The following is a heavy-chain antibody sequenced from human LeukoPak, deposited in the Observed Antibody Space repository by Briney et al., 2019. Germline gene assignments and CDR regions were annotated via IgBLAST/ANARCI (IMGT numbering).Heavy chain of an antibody. V-gene: IGHV4-39*01. CDR3: ARQRYYGSGSYSLNWFDP. CDR1: GGSISSGGYY. CDR2: IYYSETT. Sequence: SETLSLTCTVSGGSISSGGYYWSWIRQHPGKGLEWIGSIYYSETTYYNPSLKSRVTIPVDTSKNQFSLRLSSVTAADTAVYYCARQRYYGSGSYSLNWFDPRGQGTLVTVSS. D-gene: IGHD3-10*01. J-gene: IGHJ5*02.